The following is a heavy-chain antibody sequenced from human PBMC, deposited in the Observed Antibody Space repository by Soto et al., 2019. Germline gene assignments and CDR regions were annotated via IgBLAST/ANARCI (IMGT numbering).Heavy chain of an antibody. D-gene: IGHD3-16*02. CDR3: ARGVKNYYGSDV. Sequence: EVQLVESGGVLVQPGGSLRLSCVASGFTFNTYWMHWVRQAPGKGLVWVSRINSDGSSTSCGDSVKGRFTISRDNAKNTVYLQMNSLSGEDTALYYCARGVKNYYGSDVWGQGTTVTVSS. CDR1: GFTFNTYW. V-gene: IGHV3-74*01. J-gene: IGHJ6*02. CDR2: INSDGSST.